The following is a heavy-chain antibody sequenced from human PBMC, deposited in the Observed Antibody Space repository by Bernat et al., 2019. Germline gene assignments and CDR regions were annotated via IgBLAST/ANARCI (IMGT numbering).Heavy chain of an antibody. CDR3: ARLSPPGVGATSFDY. D-gene: IGHD1-26*01. J-gene: IGHJ4*02. Sequence: EVQLVQSGAEVKKPGESLKISCKGSGYSFTSYWIGWVRQMPGKGLEWMGIISPGDSDTRYSPAFQGQDTISADKSISTAYLQWSSLKASDTAMYYCARLSPPGVGATSFDYWGQGTLVTVSS. CDR2: ISPGDSDT. CDR1: GYSFTSYW. V-gene: IGHV5-51*01.